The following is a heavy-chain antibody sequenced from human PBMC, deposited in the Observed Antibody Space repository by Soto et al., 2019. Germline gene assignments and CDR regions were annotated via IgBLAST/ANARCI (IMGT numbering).Heavy chain of an antibody. V-gene: IGHV4-4*07. CDR2: IDNSGST. CDR1: GGSISNYF. Sequence: PSETLSLTCTVAGGSISNYFCNWIRQPAGKGLEWIGRIDNSGSTNYNPSLKSRITMSADTSRNQFSLKLNSVTAADTAVYYCARGGQDFSSGPFDYWGQGALGTLSA. J-gene: IGHJ4*02. CDR3: ARGGQDFSSGPFDY. D-gene: IGHD3-3*01.